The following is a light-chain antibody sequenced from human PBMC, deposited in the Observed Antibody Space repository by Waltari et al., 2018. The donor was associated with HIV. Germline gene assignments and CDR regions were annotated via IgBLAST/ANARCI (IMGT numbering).Light chain of an antibody. CDR3: AAWDDSLNGYV. V-gene: IGLV1-44*01. CDR2: GDD. CDR1: SSNIGRNS. Sequence: QSVLTQPPSASGTPGQRVTISCSGSSSNIGRNSVNWYQQLPGTAPKLLIYGDDQRPSGVPYRFSGSKSGTSASLAISGPQSEDEAVYFCAAWDDSLNGYVFGAGTKVTVL. J-gene: IGLJ1*01.